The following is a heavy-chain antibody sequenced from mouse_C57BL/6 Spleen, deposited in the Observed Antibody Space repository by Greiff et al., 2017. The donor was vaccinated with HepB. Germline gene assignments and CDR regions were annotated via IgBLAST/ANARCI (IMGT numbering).Heavy chain of an antibody. V-gene: IGHV5-4*01. CDR1: GFTFSSYA. Sequence: EVQLVESGGGLVKPGGSLKLSCAASGFTFSSYAMSWVRQTPEKRLEWVATISDGGSYTYYPDNVKGRFTISRDNAKNNLYLQMSHLKSEDTAMYYCARGSSGWAYWGQGTLVTVSA. CDR2: ISDGGSYT. CDR3: ARGSSGWAY. J-gene: IGHJ3*01. D-gene: IGHD3-2*02.